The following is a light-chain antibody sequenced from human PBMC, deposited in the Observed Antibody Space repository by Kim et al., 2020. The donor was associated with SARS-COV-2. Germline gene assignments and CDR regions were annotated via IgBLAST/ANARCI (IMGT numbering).Light chain of an antibody. CDR1: QSISNY. CDR3: QQSYSLPIT. V-gene: IGKV1-39*01. Sequence: DIQLTQSPSSLSVSVGDRVTLTCRASQSISNYLNWYLQKPGKAPKIVLYDAFVLYSGVPSRFSGSGSGTDFTLTISSLQPEDFGTYYCQQSYSLPITFGQGTRLEIK. J-gene: IGKJ5*01. CDR2: DAF.